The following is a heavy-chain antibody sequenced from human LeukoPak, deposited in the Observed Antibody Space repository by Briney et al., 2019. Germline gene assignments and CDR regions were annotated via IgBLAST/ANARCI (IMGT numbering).Heavy chain of an antibody. CDR2: ISGSGGST. J-gene: IGHJ4*02. Sequence: GGSLRLSCAASGFTFSSYAMSWVRQAPGKGLGWVSAISGSGGSTYYADSMKGRFTISRDNSKNTLYLQMNSLRAEDTAVYYCAKDHPPTYYYDSSGYYFDYWGQGTLVAVSS. V-gene: IGHV3-23*01. D-gene: IGHD3-22*01. CDR1: GFTFSSYA. CDR3: AKDHPPTYYYDSSGYYFDY.